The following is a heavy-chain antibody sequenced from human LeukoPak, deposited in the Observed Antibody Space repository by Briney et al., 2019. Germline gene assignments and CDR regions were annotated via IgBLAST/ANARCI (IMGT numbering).Heavy chain of an antibody. CDR2: IYYSGST. D-gene: IGHD2-15*01. CDR3: ASTYCSGGSCGIDP. CDR1: GGSISISSYY. J-gene: IGHJ5*02. V-gene: IGHV4-39*01. Sequence: SETLSLTCTVSGGSISISSYYWGWIRQPPGKGLEWIGSIYYSGSTYYNPSLKSRVTISVDTSKNQFSLKLSSVTAADTAVYYCASTYCSGGSCGIDPWGQGTLVTVSS.